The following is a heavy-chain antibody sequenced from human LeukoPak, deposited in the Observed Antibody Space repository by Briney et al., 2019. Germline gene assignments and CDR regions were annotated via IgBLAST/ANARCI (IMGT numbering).Heavy chain of an antibody. CDR2: ISAYNGST. CDR1: GYTFTSYG. J-gene: IGHJ4*02. Sequence: GASVKVSCKASGYTFTSYGISWVRQAPGQGLEWMGWISAYNGSTNYAQKLQGRVTMTTDTSTSTAYMELRSLRSDDTAVYYCAREVVVPAALEVDYWGQGTLVTVSS. V-gene: IGHV1-18*04. D-gene: IGHD2-2*01. CDR3: AREVVVPAALEVDY.